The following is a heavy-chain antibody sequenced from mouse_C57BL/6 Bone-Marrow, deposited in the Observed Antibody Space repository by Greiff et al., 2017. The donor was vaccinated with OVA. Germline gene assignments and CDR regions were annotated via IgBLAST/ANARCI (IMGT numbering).Heavy chain of an antibody. CDR2: IYPGGGYT. V-gene: IGHV1-63*01. D-gene: IGHD2-3*01. CDR1: GYTFTNYW. Sequence: QVQLQQSGAELVRPGTSVKMSCKASGYTFTNYWIGWAKQRPGHGLEWIGDIYPGGGYTNYNEKFKGKATLTADKSSSTAYMQFSSLTSEDSAIYYCARDGRQGVYAMDYWGQGTSVTVSS. CDR3: ARDGRQGVYAMDY. J-gene: IGHJ4*01.